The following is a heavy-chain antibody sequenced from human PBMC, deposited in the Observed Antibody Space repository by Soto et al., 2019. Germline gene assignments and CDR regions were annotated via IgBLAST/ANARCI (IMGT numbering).Heavy chain of an antibody. V-gene: IGHV3-30*18. J-gene: IGHJ6*02. CDR2: ISSDGSNK. D-gene: IGHD6-13*01. Sequence: PGGSLRLSCAASGFTFNTYGMHWVRQAPGMGLEWVAVISSDGSNKYYADSVKGRFTISRDNSKNTLYLPMNSLRAEDTAVYYCAKGPLSSSWYYYGMDVWGQGTTVTVS. CDR1: GFTFNTYG. CDR3: AKGPLSSSWYYYGMDV.